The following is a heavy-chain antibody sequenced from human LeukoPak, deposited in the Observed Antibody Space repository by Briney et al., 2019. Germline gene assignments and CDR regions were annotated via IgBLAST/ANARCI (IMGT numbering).Heavy chain of an antibody. Sequence: GGSLRLSCAASGFTLSNHGMNWVRQAPGKGLEWLSGVSPPGGGTYYADSVKGRFTISRDNAKNSLYLQMNSLRAEDTAVYYCARSEMGYYNYYMDVWGKGTTVTISS. CDR1: GFTLSNHG. J-gene: IGHJ6*03. CDR3: ARSEMGYYNYYMDV. D-gene: IGHD5-24*01. V-gene: IGHV3-21*01. CDR2: VSPPGGGT.